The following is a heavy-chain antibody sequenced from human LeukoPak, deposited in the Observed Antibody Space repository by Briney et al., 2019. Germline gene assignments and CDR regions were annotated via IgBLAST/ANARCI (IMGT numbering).Heavy chain of an antibody. CDR2: ISTSTGDT. CDR1: GYSFILYG. V-gene: IGHV1-18*01. J-gene: IGHJ4*02. CDR3: ARDDNYGIFVNVDY. D-gene: IGHD4-11*01. Sequence: GASVKVSCKTSGYSFILYGISWERQAPGQGPEWMGWISTSTGDTKYTQKFQGRVTLTTDTSTSTAYMELSSLRSDDTAVYYCARDDNYGIFVNVDYWGQGTLVTVSS.